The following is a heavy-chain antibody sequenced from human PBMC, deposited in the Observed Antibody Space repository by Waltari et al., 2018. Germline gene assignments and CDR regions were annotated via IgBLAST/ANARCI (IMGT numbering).Heavy chain of an antibody. Sequence: QVQLVQSGSDLKKPGTSVKISCKASGYTVTAYSLNWVRQASGQGFEWLARINTKTGKYTYAPDVTGRFVVSLDMSVSTAYLEIISLKAEDTAVYYCARWRPPDYGLDNWGQGTLVTVSA. CDR3: ARWRPPDYGLDN. CDR1: GYTVTAYS. J-gene: IGHJ4*02. V-gene: IGHV7-4-1*02. CDR2: INTKTGKY. D-gene: IGHD4-17*01.